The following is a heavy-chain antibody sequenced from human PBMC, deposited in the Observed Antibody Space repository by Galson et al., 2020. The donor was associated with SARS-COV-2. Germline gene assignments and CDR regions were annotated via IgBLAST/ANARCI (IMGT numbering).Heavy chain of an antibody. CDR3: ARNGGGLGY. CDR1: GYTFIDNS. J-gene: IGHJ4*02. CDR2: INPKSGDT. Sequence: ASVKVSCKASGYTFIDNSLVWVRQAPAQRLDWMGWINPKSGDTNYAQTFPGRVTLTRDTSIGTAYMELSGLTSDDTAVYYCARNGGGLGYWGQGTLVTVSS. V-gene: IGHV1-2*02.